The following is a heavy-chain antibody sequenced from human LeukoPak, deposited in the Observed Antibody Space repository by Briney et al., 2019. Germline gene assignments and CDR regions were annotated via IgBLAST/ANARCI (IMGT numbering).Heavy chain of an antibody. Sequence: SETLSLTCAVSGGSFSSGGFSWSWIRQPPGKGLEWIGYMFHNGSTHYSPSLQRRVTISVDRSKNQFSLRLRSVTAADTAVYYCGRETLRYCSGTTCSLGMDVWGQGTTVTVSS. CDR2: MFHNGST. V-gene: IGHV4-30-2*01. CDR3: GRETLRYCSGTTCSLGMDV. D-gene: IGHD2-2*01. J-gene: IGHJ6*02. CDR1: GGSFSSGGFS.